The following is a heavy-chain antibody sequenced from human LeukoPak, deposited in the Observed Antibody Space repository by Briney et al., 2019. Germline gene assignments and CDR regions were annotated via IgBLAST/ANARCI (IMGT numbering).Heavy chain of an antibody. V-gene: IGHV1-2*02. J-gene: IGHJ4*02. D-gene: IGHD1-14*01. CDR1: GYTFTGYY. CDR2: INPNSGGT. Sequence: ASVTVSCKASGYTFTGYYMHWVRQAPGQGLEWMGWINPNSGGTNYAQKFQGRVTMTRDTSISTAYMELSRLRSDDTAVYYCTTSSLRVLDYFDYWGQGTLVTVSS. CDR3: TTSSLRVLDYFDY.